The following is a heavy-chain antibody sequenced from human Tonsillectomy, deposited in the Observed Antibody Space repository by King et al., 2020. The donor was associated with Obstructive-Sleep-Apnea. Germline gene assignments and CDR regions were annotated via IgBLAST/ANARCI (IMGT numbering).Heavy chain of an antibody. CDR2: ISSSSSAI. Sequence: DVQLVESGGGLVQPGGSLRLSCAASGFTFSSYSMSWVRQAPGKGLECVSYISSSSSAIYYADSVKGRFTISRDNAKNSLYLQMNSLRAEDTAVYYCARGRRLPGTVYGDYWGQGTLVTVSS. CDR3: ARGRRLPGTVYGDY. V-gene: IGHV3-48*04. D-gene: IGHD3-9*01. CDR1: GFTFSSYS. J-gene: IGHJ4*02.